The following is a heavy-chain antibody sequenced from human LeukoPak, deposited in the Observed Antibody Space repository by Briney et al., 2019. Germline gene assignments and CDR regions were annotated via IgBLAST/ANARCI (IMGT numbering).Heavy chain of an antibody. CDR3: ARVSGIYYTLDY. J-gene: IGHJ4*02. D-gene: IGHD1-26*01. CDR2: ISKKGNKYTT. Sequence: EGSVRHSCAASGLTFSDHYMDWVRQAPGKGLEWVGRISKKGNKYTTEYAASVQGRFTISRDDSKNSVYLQMNSPKAEDTAVYYCARVSGIYYTLDYWGQGTLVTVCS. CDR1: GLTFSDHY. V-gene: IGHV3-72*01.